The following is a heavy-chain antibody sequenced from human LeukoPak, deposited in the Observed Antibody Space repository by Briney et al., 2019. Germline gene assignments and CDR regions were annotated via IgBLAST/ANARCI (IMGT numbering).Heavy chain of an antibody. D-gene: IGHD2-21*01. J-gene: IGHJ6*03. V-gene: IGHV4-59*01. Sequence: PSETLSLTCTVSGGSISSYYWSWIRQPPGKGLEWIGYIYYSGSTNYNPSLKSRVTISVDTSKNQFSLKLSSVTAADTAVYYCAKHRYYYYMDVWGKGTTVTISS. CDR3: AKHRYYYYMDV. CDR2: IYYSGST. CDR1: GGSISSYY.